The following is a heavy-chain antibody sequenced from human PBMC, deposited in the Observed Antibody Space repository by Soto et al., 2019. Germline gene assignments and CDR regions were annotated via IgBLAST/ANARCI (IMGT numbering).Heavy chain of an antibody. V-gene: IGHV3-53*01. J-gene: IGHJ2*01. CDR3: ARTYGDYLWYFDL. CDR1: GFTVSSNY. CDR2: IYSGGST. Sequence: GGSLRLSCAASGFTVSSNYMSWVRQAPGKGLEWVSVIYSGGSTYYADSVKGRFTISRDNSKNTLYLQMNSLRAEDTAVYYCARTYGDYLWYFDLWGRGTLVTVSS. D-gene: IGHD4-17*01.